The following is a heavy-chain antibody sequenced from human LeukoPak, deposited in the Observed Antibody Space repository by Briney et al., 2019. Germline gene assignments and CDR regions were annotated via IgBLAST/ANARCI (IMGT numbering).Heavy chain of an antibody. J-gene: IGHJ5*02. CDR1: GYTFTSYG. V-gene: IGHV1-18*01. Sequence: ASVKVSCKASGYTFTSYGISWVRQAPGQGLEWMGWISAYNGNTNYAQKLQGRVTMTTDTSTSTAYMELRSLRSDDTAVYYCARVSTEFGITGTKRNWFDPWGQGTLVTVSS. CDR3: ARVSTEFGITGTKRNWFDP. D-gene: IGHD1-20*01. CDR2: ISAYNGNT.